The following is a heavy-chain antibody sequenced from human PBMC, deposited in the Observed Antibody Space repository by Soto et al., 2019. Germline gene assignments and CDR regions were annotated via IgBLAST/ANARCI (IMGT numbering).Heavy chain of an antibody. J-gene: IGHJ4*02. CDR3: ARGRKSAFDY. CDR1: GXSVSSNGVA. Sequence: XQQSGPGLMKPSQTLSLTCAISGXSVSSNGVAWNWIRQSPSRGLEWLGRTYYASKWNNNYSTSVKSRITINPDTSKNQFSLQLHFVTPEDTAVYYCARGRKSAFDYWGQGTLVTVSS. CDR2: TYYASKWNN. V-gene: IGHV6-1*01.